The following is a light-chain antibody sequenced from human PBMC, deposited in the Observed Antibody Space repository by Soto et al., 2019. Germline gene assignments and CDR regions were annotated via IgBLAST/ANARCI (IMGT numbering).Light chain of an antibody. J-gene: IGKJ5*01. Sequence: IVLTQSPATVSLSPGKRATLSCRASQNISSYLIWYQQKPGQAPRLLIYGASSRATGIPDRFSGSGSGTDFTLTISRLEPEDFAVYYCQQYGSSPITFGQGTRLAIK. CDR1: QNISSY. CDR3: QQYGSSPIT. V-gene: IGKV3-20*01. CDR2: GAS.